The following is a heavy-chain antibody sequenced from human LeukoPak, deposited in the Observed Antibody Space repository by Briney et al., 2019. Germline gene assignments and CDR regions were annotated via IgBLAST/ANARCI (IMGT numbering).Heavy chain of an antibody. CDR1: GFTFGSYS. CDR2: IIGGGGTT. J-gene: IGHJ4*02. CDR3: AQDLSPGPD. V-gene: IGHV3-23*01. Sequence: GGSLRLSCAASGFTFGSYSMSWVRQAPGKGLEWVSAIIGGGGTTYYADSVKGRFTISRDNSKNTLFLQMSSLRTDDAAVYYCAQDLSPGPDWGQGTLVTVSS.